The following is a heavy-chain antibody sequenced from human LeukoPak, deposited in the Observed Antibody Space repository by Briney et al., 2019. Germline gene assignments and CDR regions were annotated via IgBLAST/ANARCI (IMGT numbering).Heavy chain of an antibody. D-gene: IGHD1-1*01. CDR1: GYTFTGYY. CDR2: INPNSGGT. CDR3: ARGPGTSALTNFDH. Sequence: ASVKVSCKASGYTFTGYYMHWVRQAPGQGLEWMGWINPNSGGTNYAQKFQGRVTMTRDTSISTAYMELSRLRSDDTAVYYCARGPGTSALTNFDHWGQGTLVTVSS. V-gene: IGHV1-2*02. J-gene: IGHJ4*02.